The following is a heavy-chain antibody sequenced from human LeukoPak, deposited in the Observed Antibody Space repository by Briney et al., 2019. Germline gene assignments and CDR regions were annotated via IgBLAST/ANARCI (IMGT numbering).Heavy chain of an antibody. CDR2: VSGSGGST. J-gene: IGHJ4*02. CDR3: AKDYYYDSSGYTDY. Sequence: PGGSLRLSCAASGFTFTTYAMSWVRQAPGKGLEWVSAVSGSGGSTYYADSVKGRFTISRDNSKNTLYLQMNSLRAEDTAVYYCAKDYYYDSSGYTDYWGQGILVTVSS. CDR1: GFTFTTYA. D-gene: IGHD3-22*01. V-gene: IGHV3-23*01.